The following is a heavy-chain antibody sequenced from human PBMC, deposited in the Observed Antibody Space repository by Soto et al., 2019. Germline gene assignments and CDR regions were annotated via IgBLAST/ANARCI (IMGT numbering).Heavy chain of an antibody. CDR1: GFTFSSYS. CDR3: ARGGDLDTAKVQMDH. CDR2: ISSSSSTI. Sequence: EVQLVESGGGLVQPGGSLRLSCAASGFTFSSYSMNWVRQAPGKGLEWVSYISSSSSTIYYAGSVKGRFTISRDNAKNCLYRPMNNLRAEDTALYYCARGGDLDTAKVQMDHWGQGTLVTDFS. J-gene: IGHJ4*02. V-gene: IGHV3-48*01. D-gene: IGHD5-18*01.